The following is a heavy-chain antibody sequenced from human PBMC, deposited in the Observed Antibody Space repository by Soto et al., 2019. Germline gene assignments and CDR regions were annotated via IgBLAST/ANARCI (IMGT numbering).Heavy chain of an antibody. V-gene: IGHV3-21*01. J-gene: IGHJ5*02. Sequence: GGSLRLSCAASGFTFSSYSMNWVRQAPGKGLEWVSSISSSSSYIYYADSVKGRFTISRDNAKNSLYLQMNSLRAEDTAVYYCARGLGKAVDGFDPWGQGTLVTVSS. CDR1: GFTFSSYS. CDR2: ISSSSSYI. CDR3: ARGLGKAVDGFDP. D-gene: IGHD6-19*01.